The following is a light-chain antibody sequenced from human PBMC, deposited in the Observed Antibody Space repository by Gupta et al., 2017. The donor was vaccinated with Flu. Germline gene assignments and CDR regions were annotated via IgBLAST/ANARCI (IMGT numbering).Light chain of an antibody. Sequence: IRMTQSPSSLSASVGDRVTITCRASQSIRTYLNWYQVKPGKAPKLLIYAASSLQTGVPSRFSGSGSGTDFTLTISRLQPEDFATYYWQQSNSYPWTFGQGTKVEIK. CDR3: QQSNSYPWT. CDR2: AAS. V-gene: IGKV1-39*01. CDR1: QSIRTY. J-gene: IGKJ1*01.